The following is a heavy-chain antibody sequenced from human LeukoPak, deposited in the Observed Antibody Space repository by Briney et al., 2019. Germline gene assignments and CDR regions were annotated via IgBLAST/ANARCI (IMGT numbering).Heavy chain of an antibody. CDR3: GTYRPTPRRGHDY. CDR1: GHTFTNYY. D-gene: IGHD3-10*01. V-gene: IGHV3-7*01. Sequence: GGSLRLFCAASGHTFTNYYMTWVRHAPGKGLEWVASINQDGSDESYIDSAEGRYTISRHDAQHSVYLQMTSRRAEDTAVYYCGTYRPTPRRGHDYWGQGTLVTVSS. J-gene: IGHJ4*02. CDR2: INQDGSDE.